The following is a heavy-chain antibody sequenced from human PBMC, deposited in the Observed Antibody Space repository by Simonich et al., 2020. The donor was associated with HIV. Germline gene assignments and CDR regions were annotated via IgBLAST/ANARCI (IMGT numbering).Heavy chain of an antibody. CDR3: ARGGGSY. CDR2: ISGSGRTI. J-gene: IGHJ4*02. V-gene: IGHV3-48*03. D-gene: IGHD1-26*01. CDR1: GFSFSTYE. Sequence: EVQLVESGGGWVQPGGSLRLSWVACGFSFSTYEMNWVRQAPGKGLEWISNISGSGRTIYYADSVKGRFTIARDNAKKSLYLQMNSLRGEDTAVYYCARGGGSYWGQGTLVTVSS.